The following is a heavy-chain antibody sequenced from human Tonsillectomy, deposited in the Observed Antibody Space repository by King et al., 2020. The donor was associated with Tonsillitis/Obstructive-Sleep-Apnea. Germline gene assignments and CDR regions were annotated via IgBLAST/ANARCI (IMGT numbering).Heavy chain of an antibody. Sequence: QLQESGPGLVKPSETLSLTCTVSGGSISSSSYYWGWIRQPPGKGLEWIGSIYYSGSTYYNPSLKSRVTISVDTSKNQFSLKLSSVTAADTAVYYCARGGYSSSWQAPWEGFDYWGQGTLVTVSS. V-gene: IGHV4-39*01. CDR2: IYYSGST. CDR3: ARGGYSSSWQAPWEGFDY. D-gene: IGHD6-13*01. J-gene: IGHJ4*02. CDR1: GGSISSSSYY.